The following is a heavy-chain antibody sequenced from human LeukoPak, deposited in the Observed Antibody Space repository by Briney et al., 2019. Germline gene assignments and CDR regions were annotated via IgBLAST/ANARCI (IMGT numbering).Heavy chain of an antibody. V-gene: IGHV1-18*01. Sequence: ASVKVSCKASGYTFTSYGISWVRQAPGQGLEWMGWISPYNGNTNYVQKFQGRVTMTTDTSTSTAHMELRSLRSDDTAVYYCARDDCSTTSCYISDYWGQGTLVTVSS. D-gene: IGHD2-2*01. CDR3: ARDDCSTTSCYISDY. J-gene: IGHJ4*02. CDR1: GYTFTSYG. CDR2: ISPYNGNT.